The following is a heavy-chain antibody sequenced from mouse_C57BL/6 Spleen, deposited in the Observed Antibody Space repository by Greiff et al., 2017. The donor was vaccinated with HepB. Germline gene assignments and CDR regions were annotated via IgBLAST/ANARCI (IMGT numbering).Heavy chain of an antibody. CDR2: ISDGGSYT. CDR3: AREGGYYYGSSYGYFDV. V-gene: IGHV5-4*01. Sequence: EVKLEESGGGLVKPGGSLKLSCAASGFTFSSYAMSWVRQTPEKRLEWVATISDGGSYTYYPDNVKGRFTISRDNAKNNLYLQMSHLKSEDTAMYYCAREGGYYYGSSYGYFDVWGTGTTVTVSS. J-gene: IGHJ1*03. D-gene: IGHD1-1*01. CDR1: GFTFSSYA.